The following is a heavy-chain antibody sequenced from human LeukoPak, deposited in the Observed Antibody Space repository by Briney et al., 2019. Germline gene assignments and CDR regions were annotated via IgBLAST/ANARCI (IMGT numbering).Heavy chain of an antibody. CDR3: ARHFSSLDYNMDV. CDR2: IYPGDSDT. J-gene: IGHJ6*02. Sequence: GESLKISCKGSGYSFTGYWIGWVRQMPGKGLEWMGIIYPGDSDTRYSPSFQGQVTISADKSINTAYLQWSSLEASDTAIYYCARHFSSLDYNMDVWGQGTTVTVSS. CDR1: GYSFTGYW. V-gene: IGHV5-51*01. D-gene: IGHD2-2*01.